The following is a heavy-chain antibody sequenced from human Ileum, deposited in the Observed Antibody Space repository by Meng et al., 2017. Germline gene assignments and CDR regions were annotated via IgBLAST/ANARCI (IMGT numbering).Heavy chain of an antibody. CDR3: ARDRRDSRGWFYFDY. J-gene: IGHJ4*02. CDR1: GGSVSSS. V-gene: IGHV4-59*02. Sequence: SETLSLTCTVSGGSVSSSWSWIRQPPGKGLEWIEHIYYSGNTNYNPSLKSRVTMSLDTSKNQFSLKLHSVTAADAAVYFCARDRRDSRGWFYFDYWAQGTLVTVSS. CDR2: IYYSGNT. D-gene: IGHD6-19*01.